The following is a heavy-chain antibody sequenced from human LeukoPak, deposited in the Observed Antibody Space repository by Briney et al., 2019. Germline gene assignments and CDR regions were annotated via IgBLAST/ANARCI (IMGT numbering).Heavy chain of an antibody. CDR2: IKQDGSDK. D-gene: IGHD3-9*01. Sequence: GGSLRLSCEASGFTFSSYCMSWVRQAPGKGLEWVANIKQDGSDKYYVHSVKGRFTISRDNAKNSLYLQMNSLRAEDTAVYYCPGDLASYYDILTGYYATGAFDIWGGGTKVSVSS. CDR1: GFTFSSYC. CDR3: PGDLASYYDILTGYYATGAFDI. J-gene: IGHJ3*02. V-gene: IGHV3-7*05.